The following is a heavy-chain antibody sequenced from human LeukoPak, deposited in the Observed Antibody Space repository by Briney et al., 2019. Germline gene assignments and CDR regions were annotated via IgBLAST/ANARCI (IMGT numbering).Heavy chain of an antibody. Sequence: PGRSLRLSCAASGFTFDDYGMSWVRQAPGKGLEWVSGINWNGGSTGYADSVKGRFTISRDNAKNTLYLQMNSLGAEDTAVYYCARGGSNHAFDIWGQGTVVTVSS. CDR3: ARGGSNHAFDI. J-gene: IGHJ3*02. CDR2: INWNGGST. V-gene: IGHV3-20*04. CDR1: GFTFDDYG.